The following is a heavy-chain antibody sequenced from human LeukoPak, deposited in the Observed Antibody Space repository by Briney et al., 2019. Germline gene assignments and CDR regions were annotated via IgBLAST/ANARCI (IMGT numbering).Heavy chain of an antibody. J-gene: IGHJ4*02. D-gene: IGHD3-16*01. V-gene: IGHV4-39*07. CDR2: IYYSGST. Sequence: SETLSLTCTVSGGSISSSSYYWGWIRQPPGKGLEWIGSIYYSGSTYYNPSLKSRVTISVDTSKNQFSLKLSSVTAADTAVYYCARVLWVRPEYCFDYWGQGTLVTVSS. CDR3: ARVLWVRPEYCFDY. CDR1: GGSISSSSYY.